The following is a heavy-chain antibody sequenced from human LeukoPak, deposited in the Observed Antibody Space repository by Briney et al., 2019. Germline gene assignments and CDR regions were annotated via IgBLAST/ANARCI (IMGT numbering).Heavy chain of an antibody. J-gene: IGHJ4*02. CDR1: GFTFSSYS. Sequence: PGGSLRLSCAASGFTFSSYSMNWVRQAPGKGLEWISYIGISSGNTKYADPVKGRFTISGDKAKNSVYLQMNSLRVEDTAVYYCARDTKYAFDHWGQGTLVTVSS. CDR3: ARDTKYAFDH. V-gene: IGHV3-48*01. CDR2: IGISSGNT. D-gene: IGHD2-2*01.